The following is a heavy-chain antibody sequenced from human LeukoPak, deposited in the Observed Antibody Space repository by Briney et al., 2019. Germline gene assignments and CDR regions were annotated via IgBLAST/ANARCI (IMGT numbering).Heavy chain of an antibody. Sequence: ATVKVSCKASGYTFTIYGITWVPQAPGQGHECIGWISANNGNTNYAQKFQGRVTMTTDTSTSTAYMELRSLRSDDTAVYYCARAGAAVTTNFDNWGQGTLVTVSS. CDR3: ARAGAAVTTNFDN. CDR1: GYTFTIYG. J-gene: IGHJ4*02. V-gene: IGHV1-18*01. CDR2: ISANNGNT. D-gene: IGHD4-17*01.